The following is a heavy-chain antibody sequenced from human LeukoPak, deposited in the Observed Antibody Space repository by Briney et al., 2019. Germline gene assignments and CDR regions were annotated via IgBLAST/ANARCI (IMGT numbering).Heavy chain of an antibody. V-gene: IGHV3-15*01. CDR2: IRSKTDGGTT. CDR3: TPTTVNAGEF. J-gene: IGHJ4*02. Sequence: GGSLRLSCSASGFTFNNAWMSWVRQAPGKGLEWVGRIRSKTDGGTTDYAAPVKGRFTISRDDSKNTLYLQMNSLKTEDSAVYYCTPTTVNAGEFWGQGTLVTVSS. CDR1: GFTFNNAW. D-gene: IGHD4-17*01.